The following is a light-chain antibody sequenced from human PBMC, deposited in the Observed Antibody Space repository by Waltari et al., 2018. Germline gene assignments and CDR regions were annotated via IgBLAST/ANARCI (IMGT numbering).Light chain of an antibody. CDR1: QSVSSK. CDR2: GAS. Sequence: EIVMTQSPATLSVSPGERATLSCRASQSVSSKLAWYQQKPGQAPRPLIYGASTRATGIPARFSGSGSGTEFTLTISSLQSEDFAVYYCQQYNNWPWYTFGQGTKLDIK. J-gene: IGKJ2*01. CDR3: QQYNNWPWYT. V-gene: IGKV3-15*01.